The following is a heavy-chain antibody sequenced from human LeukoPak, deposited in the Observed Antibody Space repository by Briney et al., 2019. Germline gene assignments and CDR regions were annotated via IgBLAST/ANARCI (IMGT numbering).Heavy chain of an antibody. V-gene: IGHV1-2*02. CDR3: ATSSSVTHTRDP. D-gene: IGHD5/OR15-5a*01. Sequence: ASVTVSLTSSVYGFSYSYFNWVRQAPGQGLEWMGWINPHSGATNYAQRFQGRVSMDASIDTAYMELSRLTSDDTAVYYCATSSSVTHTRDPWGQGTLVTVSS. CDR2: INPHSGAT. J-gene: IGHJ5*02. CDR1: VYGFSYSY.